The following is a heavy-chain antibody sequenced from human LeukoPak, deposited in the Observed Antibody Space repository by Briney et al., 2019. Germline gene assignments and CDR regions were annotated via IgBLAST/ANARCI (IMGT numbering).Heavy chain of an antibody. V-gene: IGHV3-33*01. CDR1: GVSLSSHG. CDR3: ARDRGNDFLDY. Sequence: GGSLRLSCVVSGVSLSSHGIHRVRQAPGKGLEWVAFIWSDGSSEYYADSVKGRFTASRDNSKNTVYLQINGLRVEDTAVYHCARDRGNDFLDYWGQGTLVTVSS. CDR2: IWSDGSSE. D-gene: IGHD1-1*01. J-gene: IGHJ4*02.